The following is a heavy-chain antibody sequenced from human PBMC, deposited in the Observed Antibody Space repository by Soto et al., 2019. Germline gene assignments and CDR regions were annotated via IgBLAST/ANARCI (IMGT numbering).Heavy chain of an antibody. V-gene: IGHV4-39*01. CDR1: GGSISSSSYY. CDR3: ASRWFGEFSFDY. J-gene: IGHJ4*02. Sequence: SATLSLTCTVSGGSISSSSYYWGWIRQPPGKGLEWIGSIYYSGSTYYNPSFKSRFTISLDTSKNQFSLKLSSVTAADTAVYYCASRWFGEFSFDYWGQGTLVT. CDR2: IYYSGST. D-gene: IGHD3-10*01.